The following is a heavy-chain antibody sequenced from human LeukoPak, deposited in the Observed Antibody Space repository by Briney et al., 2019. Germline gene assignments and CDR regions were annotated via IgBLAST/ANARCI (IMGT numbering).Heavy chain of an antibody. CDR3: ARDFASSWPFDY. J-gene: IGHJ4*02. Sequence: ASVKVSCKASGYTFTGYYMHWVRQAPGRGLEWMGRINPNSGDTNYAQKFQGRVTMTRDTSITTAYMELNRLRSDDTAVYYCARDFASSWPFDYWGQGTLVTVSS. CDR2: INPNSGDT. CDR1: GYTFTGYY. D-gene: IGHD6-13*01. V-gene: IGHV1-2*06.